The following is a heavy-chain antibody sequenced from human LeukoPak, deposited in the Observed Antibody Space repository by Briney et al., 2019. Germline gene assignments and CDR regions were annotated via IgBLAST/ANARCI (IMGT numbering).Heavy chain of an antibody. Sequence: GGSLRLSCAASGFTFSSYSMNWVRQAPGKGLEWVSSISSSSSYIYYADSVKGRFTISRDNAKNSLYLQMNSLRAEDTAVYYCARDEFQNYDFWSGYSGYYYIDVWGKGTTVTVSS. CDR2: ISSSSSYI. V-gene: IGHV3-21*01. CDR3: ARDEFQNYDFWSGYSGYYYIDV. CDR1: GFTFSSYS. D-gene: IGHD3-3*01. J-gene: IGHJ6*03.